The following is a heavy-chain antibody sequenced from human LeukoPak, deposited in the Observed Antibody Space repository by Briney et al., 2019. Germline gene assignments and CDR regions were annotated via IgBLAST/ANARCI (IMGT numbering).Heavy chain of an antibody. CDR2: IYYSGSS. J-gene: IGHJ4*02. D-gene: IGHD6-19*01. CDR1: GGSISSYY. Sequence: PSETLSLTCTVSGGSISSYYWSWIRQPPGKGLEWIGYIYYSGSSYYNPSLRSRVTISADTSKNHFSLKLSSVTAADTAVYYCARAYSSGWIDYWGQGTLVTVSS. V-gene: IGHV4-59*12. CDR3: ARAYSSGWIDY.